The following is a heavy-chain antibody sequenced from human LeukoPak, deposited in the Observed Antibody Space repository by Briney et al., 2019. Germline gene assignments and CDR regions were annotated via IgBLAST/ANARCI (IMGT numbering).Heavy chain of an antibody. CDR2: IYTSGST. V-gene: IGHV4-59*10. D-gene: IGHD1-26*01. J-gene: IGHJ4*02. Sequence: SETLSLTCAVYGGSFSGYYWSWVRQPTGKGLEWIGRIYTSGSTNYNPSLKSRVTMSVDTSKNQFSLKLSSVTAADTAVYYCARIVGATTASGFFDYWGQGTLVTVSS. CDR1: GGSFSGYY. CDR3: ARIVGATTASGFFDY.